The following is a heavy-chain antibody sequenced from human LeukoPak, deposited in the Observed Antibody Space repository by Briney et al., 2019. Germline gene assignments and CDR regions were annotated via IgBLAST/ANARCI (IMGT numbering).Heavy chain of an antibody. CDR3: AKDFDILTGVTIDY. V-gene: IGHV3-23*01. J-gene: IGHJ4*02. D-gene: IGHD3-9*01. Sequence: PGGSLRLSCAASGFTFSSYEMNWVRQAPGKGLEWVSAISGSGGSTYYADSVKGRFTISRDNSKNTLYLQMNSLRAEDTAVYYCAKDFDILTGVTIDYWGQGTLVTVSS. CDR2: ISGSGGST. CDR1: GFTFSSYE.